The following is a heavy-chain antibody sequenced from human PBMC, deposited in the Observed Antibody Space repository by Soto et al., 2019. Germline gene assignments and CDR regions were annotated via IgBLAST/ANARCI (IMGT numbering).Heavy chain of an antibody. CDR3: ARGGQLTDAFDI. V-gene: IGHV1-8*01. CDR2: MNPNRGNT. CDR1: GYTFTSYD. Sequence: ASVKVSCKASGYTFTSYDINWVRQATGQGLEWMGWMNPNRGNTGYAQKFQGRVTMTRNTSISTAYMELSSLRSEDTAVYYCARGGQLTDAFDIWGQGTMVTVSS. D-gene: IGHD6-13*01. J-gene: IGHJ3*02.